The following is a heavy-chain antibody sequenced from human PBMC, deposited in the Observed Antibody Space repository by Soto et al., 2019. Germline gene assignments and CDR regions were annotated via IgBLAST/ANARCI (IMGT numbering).Heavy chain of an antibody. Sequence: PSETLSLTCSVSGGSISGGDYHWSWIRQAPGKGLEWIGSINYSGAASYNPSLETRVTTSIDASKNQFSLKVRSVSAADTAVYYCARAAQSKILLFGKVTRRDYYDGMDVWGQGTKVTVSS. D-gene: IGHD3-3*01. V-gene: IGHV4-30-4*01. CDR3: ARAAQSKILLFGKVTRRDYYDGMDV. CDR1: GGSISGGDYH. J-gene: IGHJ6*02. CDR2: INYSGAA.